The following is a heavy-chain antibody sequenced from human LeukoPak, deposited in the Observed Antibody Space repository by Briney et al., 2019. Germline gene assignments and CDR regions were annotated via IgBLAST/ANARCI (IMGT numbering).Heavy chain of an antibody. V-gene: IGHV4-34*01. J-gene: IGHJ4*02. D-gene: IGHD6-13*01. Sequence: SETLSLTCAVYGGTFSGYYWSWIRQPPGKGLEWIGEINHSGSTNYNPSLKSRVTISVDTSKNQFSLKLSSVAAADTAVYYCAIGQRRAAAGTRAYYFDYWGQGTLVTVSS. CDR2: INHSGST. CDR1: GGTFSGYY. CDR3: AIGQRRAAAGTRAYYFDY.